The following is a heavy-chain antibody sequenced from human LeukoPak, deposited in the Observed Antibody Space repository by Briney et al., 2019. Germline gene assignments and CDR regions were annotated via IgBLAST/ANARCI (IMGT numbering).Heavy chain of an antibody. V-gene: IGHV3-48*01. CDR2: ISGSSSAI. CDR3: ATYSGYDRIFDY. Sequence: GGSLRLSCAASGFTFSTYGMNWVRQAPGKGLEGISYISGSSSAINYPDSVKGRFTISRDNAKNSLYLQMNNLRAEDTAVYYCATYSGYDRIFDYWGQGTLVTVSS. J-gene: IGHJ4*02. CDR1: GFTFSTYG. D-gene: IGHD5-12*01.